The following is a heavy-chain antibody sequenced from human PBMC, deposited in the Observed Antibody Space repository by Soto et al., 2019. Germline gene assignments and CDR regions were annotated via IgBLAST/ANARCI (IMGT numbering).Heavy chain of an antibody. D-gene: IGHD5-12*01. Sequence: ASVKVSCKASGYTFTDYYMHWVRQAPGQGLEWMGWINPNSGGTNYAQKFQGWVTMTRDTSISTAYMELSRLKSDDTAIHYCARGREWGATTYFDYWGQGALVTVSS. J-gene: IGHJ4*02. CDR3: ARGREWGATTYFDY. CDR2: INPNSGGT. CDR1: GYTFTDYY. V-gene: IGHV1-2*04.